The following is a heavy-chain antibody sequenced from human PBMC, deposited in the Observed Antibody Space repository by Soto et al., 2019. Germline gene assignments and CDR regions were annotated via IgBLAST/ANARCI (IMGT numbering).Heavy chain of an antibody. J-gene: IGHJ4*02. V-gene: IGHV3-53*01. CDR2: IYSGGST. Sequence: GSLRLSCAASGFTVSNNYMSWVRQAPGKGLEWVSIIYSGGSTYYADSVQGRFTISRDNSKNTLFLQMSSLRAEDTAVYYCAREGGGVYCSGGSCYGRYFDFWGQGTRVTV. D-gene: IGHD2-15*01. CDR3: AREGGGVYCSGGSCYGRYFDF. CDR1: GFTVSNNY.